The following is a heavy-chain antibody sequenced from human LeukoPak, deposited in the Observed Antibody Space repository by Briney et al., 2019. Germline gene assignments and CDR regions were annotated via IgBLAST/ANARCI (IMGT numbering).Heavy chain of an antibody. CDR1: GGSISSGGYY. CDR2: IYYSGST. V-gene: IGHV4-31*03. J-gene: IGHJ5*02. CDR3: AREGYCSSTSCRLRVFDP. Sequence: SQTLSLTCTVSGGSISSGGYYWSWIRQHPGKGLEWIGYIYYSGSTYYNPFLKSRVTISVDTSKNQFSLKLSSVTAADTAVYYCAREGYCSSTSCRLRVFDPWGQGTLVTVSS. D-gene: IGHD2-2*01.